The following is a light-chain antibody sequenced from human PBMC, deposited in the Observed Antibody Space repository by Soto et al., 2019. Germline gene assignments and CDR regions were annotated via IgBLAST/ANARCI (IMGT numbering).Light chain of an antibody. Sequence: EIVMKQSPATLSVSPGERATLSCRASQSVSSNLAWYQQKPGQAPRLLIYGASTRAIGIPARFSGSGSGTEFTLTISSLQSEDFAIYYCQQYSEWPPITFGQGTRLEIK. CDR3: QQYSEWPPIT. CDR1: QSVSSN. CDR2: GAS. J-gene: IGKJ5*01. V-gene: IGKV3-15*01.